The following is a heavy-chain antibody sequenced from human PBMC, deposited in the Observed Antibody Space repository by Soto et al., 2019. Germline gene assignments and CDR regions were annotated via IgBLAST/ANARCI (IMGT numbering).Heavy chain of an antibody. CDR1: GDSISSDYYH. J-gene: IGHJ6*02. Sequence: PSVTLSLTCPVAGDSISSDYYHWTWIRQSPGKGLEWIGYIHHSGSILYNPSLKSRVTISVDTSKNQFSLHLTSVTAADTAVYFCAREDDGGDSLDVWGQGTTVTVSS. D-gene: IGHD2-21*02. CDR2: IHHSGSI. CDR3: AREDDGGDSLDV. V-gene: IGHV4-30-4*08.